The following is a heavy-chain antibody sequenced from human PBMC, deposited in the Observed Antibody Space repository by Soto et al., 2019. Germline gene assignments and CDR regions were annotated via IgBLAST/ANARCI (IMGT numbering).Heavy chain of an antibody. D-gene: IGHD3-10*01. CDR1: GYTFNSYG. J-gene: IGHJ4*02. CDR2: ISVYSGDT. CDR3: ARGGYYFGSGKNYNDY. V-gene: IGHV1-18*01. Sequence: VQLVQSGAEVKKPGASVKVSCKASGYTFNSYGISWVRQAPGQGLEWMGWISVYSGDTSYAQKYQGRVTMTRDTSTSAAYMELRSLRSDDTAVYYCARGGYYFGSGKNYNDYWGQGTLVAVSS.